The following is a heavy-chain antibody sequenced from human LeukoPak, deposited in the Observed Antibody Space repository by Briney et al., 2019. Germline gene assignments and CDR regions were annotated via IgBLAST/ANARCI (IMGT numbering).Heavy chain of an antibody. V-gene: IGHV4-59*01. Sequence: PSETLSLTCTVSGGSISSYYWSWIRQPPGKGLEWIGYIYYSGSTNYNPSLKSRVTISVDTSKNQFSLKLSSVTAADTAVYYCARSGSYWGAFDYWGQGTLVTVSS. CDR2: IYYSGST. J-gene: IGHJ4*02. CDR1: GGSISSYY. D-gene: IGHD3-10*01. CDR3: ARSGSYWGAFDY.